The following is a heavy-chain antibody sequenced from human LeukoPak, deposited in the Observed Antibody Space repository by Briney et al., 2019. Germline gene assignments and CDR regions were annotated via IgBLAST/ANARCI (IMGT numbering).Heavy chain of an antibody. CDR3: ATLRDGYEFDY. Sequence: PSETLSLTCTVSGGSISGYYWSWIRQPPGKGLERIGYFYNSVNANYNPSLKSRVTISLDTSKNQFSLKLSSVTAADTAVYYCATLRDGYEFDYWGQGTLVTVSS. D-gene: IGHD5-24*01. V-gene: IGHV4-59*01. J-gene: IGHJ4*02. CDR1: GGSISGYY. CDR2: FYNSVNA.